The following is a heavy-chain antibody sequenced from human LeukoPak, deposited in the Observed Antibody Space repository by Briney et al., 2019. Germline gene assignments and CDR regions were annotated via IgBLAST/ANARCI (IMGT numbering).Heavy chain of an antibody. Sequence: PGGSLRLSCAASGFTFSSYAMHWVRQAPGKGLEWVAVISYDGSNKYYADSVKGRFTISRDNSRNTLYLQMNSLRAEDTAVYYCAKGLGGYRYYFDYWGQGTLVTVSS. D-gene: IGHD2-21*02. J-gene: IGHJ4*02. CDR2: ISYDGSNK. V-gene: IGHV3-30-3*01. CDR3: AKGLGGYRYYFDY. CDR1: GFTFSSYA.